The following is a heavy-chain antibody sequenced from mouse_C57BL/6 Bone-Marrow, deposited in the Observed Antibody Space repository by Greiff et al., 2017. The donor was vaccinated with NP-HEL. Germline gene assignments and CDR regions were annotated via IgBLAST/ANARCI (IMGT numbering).Heavy chain of an antibody. CDR1: GFTFSSSG. D-gene: IGHD2-1*01. J-gene: IGHJ2*01. CDR2: ISSGGSYT. Sequence: EVQLVESGGDLVKPGGSLKLSCAASGFTFSSSGMSWVRQTPDKRLEWVATISSGGSYTYYPDSVKGRFTISRDNAKNTLYLQMSSLKSEDTAMYYCARHKGYYGNYGFFDYWGQGTTLTVSS. CDR3: ARHKGYYGNYGFFDY. V-gene: IGHV5-6*01.